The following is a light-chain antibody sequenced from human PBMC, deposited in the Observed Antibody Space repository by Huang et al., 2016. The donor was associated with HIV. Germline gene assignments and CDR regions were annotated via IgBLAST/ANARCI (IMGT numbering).Light chain of an antibody. CDR1: QSLLHSNGYNY. CDR2: LGS. Sequence: DIVLTQSPLSLPVTPGEPASISCRSSQSLLHSNGYNYLDWYLQKPGQSPQLLIYLGSNRASGVTDRFSGSGSGTDFTLKISRVEAEDVGVYYCMQALQSPQFTFGPGTKVHIK. CDR3: MQALQSPQFT. J-gene: IGKJ3*01. V-gene: IGKV2-28*01.